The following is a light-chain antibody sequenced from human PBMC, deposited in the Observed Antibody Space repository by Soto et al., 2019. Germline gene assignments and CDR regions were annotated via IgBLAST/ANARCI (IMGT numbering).Light chain of an antibody. CDR3: SSYTRGATDV. CDR2: DVS. J-gene: IGLJ1*01. Sequence: QSALTQPASVSGSPGQSITISCTGTSSDVGGYNFVSWYQQHPGKAPKLMIYDVSNRPSGVSYRFSGFKSGNTASLTISGLQPEDEADYYCSSYTRGATDVFGTGTQLTVL. CDR1: SSDVGGYNF. V-gene: IGLV2-14*03.